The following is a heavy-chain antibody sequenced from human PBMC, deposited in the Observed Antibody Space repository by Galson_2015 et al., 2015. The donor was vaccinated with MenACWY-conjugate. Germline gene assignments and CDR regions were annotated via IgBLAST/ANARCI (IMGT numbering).Heavy chain of an antibody. CDR2: IDYSGNT. Sequence: SETLSLTCTVSSGSISSGSDYWGWIRQPPGKGLEWIGTIDYSGNTYYNPSLKSRVTISEDTSKNQFPLKLSSVTAADTAEYYCARQGGGYYPSWFDPGGQGTLVTVSS. V-gene: IGHV4-39*01. J-gene: IGHJ5*02. CDR3: ARQGGGYYPSWFDP. CDR1: SGSISSGSDY. D-gene: IGHD3-22*01.